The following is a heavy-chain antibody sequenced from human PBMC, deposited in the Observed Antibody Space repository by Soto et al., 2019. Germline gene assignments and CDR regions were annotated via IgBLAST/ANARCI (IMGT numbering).Heavy chain of an antibody. CDR2: IGYNGGST. CDR3: TKGRGAVGPYYKFATEV. J-gene: IGHJ6*02. V-gene: IGHV3-23*01. Sequence: GGSLRLSCAASGFTCSSYGMNWVRRAPGKGLECGSGIGYNGGSTYYADSVNGRFTISRDNSENTIFLQMNRLSAEASPLFYCTKGRGAVGPYYKFATEVWGQGTTVDVSS. CDR1: GFTCSSYG. D-gene: IGHD6-13*01.